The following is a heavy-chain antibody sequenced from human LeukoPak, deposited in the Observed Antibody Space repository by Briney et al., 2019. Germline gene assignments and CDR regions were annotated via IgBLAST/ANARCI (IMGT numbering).Heavy chain of an antibody. J-gene: IGHJ1*01. CDR1: GGSFSGYY. V-gene: IGHV4-34*01. CDR3: ARCGGSSWYGRRFGYSQL. D-gene: IGHD6-13*01. Sequence: SETLSLTCAVYGGSFSGYYWSWIRQPPGKGLEWIGEINHSGSTNYNPSPKSRVTTSVDTYKNQFSLKLSSVTAADPAVYYCARCGGSSWYGRRFGYSQLSGQGALVTVSS. CDR2: INHSGST.